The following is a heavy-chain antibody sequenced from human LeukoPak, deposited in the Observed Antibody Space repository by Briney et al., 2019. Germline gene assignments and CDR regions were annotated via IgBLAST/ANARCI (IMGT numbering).Heavy chain of an antibody. V-gene: IGHV4-59*01. CDR1: GGSISSYF. CDR2: IYYDGNT. J-gene: IGHJ4*02. Sequence: ASETLSLTCTVSGGSISSYFWSWIRQPPGKGLEWIGYIYYDGNTNYNPSLKSRVTISVDTSKNQFSLKLSSVTAADTAVYFCARTSDPGYFDYWGLGTLVTVSS. CDR3: ARTSDPGYFDY.